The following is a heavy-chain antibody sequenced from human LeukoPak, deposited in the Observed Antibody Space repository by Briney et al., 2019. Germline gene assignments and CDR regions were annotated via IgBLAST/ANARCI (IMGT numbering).Heavy chain of an antibody. D-gene: IGHD5-24*01. V-gene: IGHV3-7*04. CDR2: IKQDGSKK. CDR3: TRVGYIDEGIDY. J-gene: IGHJ4*02. CDR1: GFTVSSNY. Sequence: GGSPRLSCAASGFTVSSNYMSWVRQAPGKGLEWVANIKQDGSKKSYVDSVKGRFTISRDNAKNSLYLQMNSLRAEDTAIYYCTRVGYIDEGIDYWGQGTLVTVSS.